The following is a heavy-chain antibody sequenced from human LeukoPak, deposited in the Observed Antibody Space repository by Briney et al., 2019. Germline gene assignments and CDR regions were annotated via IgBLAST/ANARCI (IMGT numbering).Heavy chain of an antibody. V-gene: IGHV1-8*03. D-gene: IGHD1-7*01. Sequence: ASVKVSCKASGYTFTGYDINWVRQATGQGLEWMGWMNPSSGNTGYAQKFQGGVTISSNTSISTAYMELSSLRSEDTAVYYCARSHRGPGTTGYWGQGTLVTVSS. J-gene: IGHJ4*02. CDR1: GYTFTGYD. CDR2: MNPSSGNT. CDR3: ARSHRGPGTTGY.